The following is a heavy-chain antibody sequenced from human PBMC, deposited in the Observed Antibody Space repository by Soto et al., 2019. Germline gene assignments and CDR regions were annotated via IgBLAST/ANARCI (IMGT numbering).Heavy chain of an antibody. D-gene: IGHD2-2*01. CDR3: ARDNLGYCSSTSCQGDAFDI. CDR1: GFTFSSYG. Sequence: GGSLRLSCAASGFTFSSYGMHWVRQAPGKGLEWVAVIWYDGSNKYYADSVKGRFTISRDNSKNTLYLQMNSLRAEDTAVYYCARDNLGYCSSTSCQGDAFDIWGQGTMVTVSS. CDR2: IWYDGSNK. J-gene: IGHJ3*02. V-gene: IGHV3-33*01.